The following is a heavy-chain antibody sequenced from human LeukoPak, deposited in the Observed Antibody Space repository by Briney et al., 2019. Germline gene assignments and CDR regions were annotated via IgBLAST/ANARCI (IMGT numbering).Heavy chain of an antibody. D-gene: IGHD5-12*01. V-gene: IGHV1-18*01. CDR3: AMPQKLGLWYPAAHYYYYGMDV. CDR2: ISAYNGNT. Sequence: GASVKVSCKASGYTFTSYGISWVRQAPGQGLEWMGWISAYNGNTNYAQKLQGRVTMTTDTSTSTAYMELRSLRSDDTAVYYCAMPQKLGLWYPAAHYYYYGMDVWGQGTTVTVSS. J-gene: IGHJ6*02. CDR1: GYTFTSYG.